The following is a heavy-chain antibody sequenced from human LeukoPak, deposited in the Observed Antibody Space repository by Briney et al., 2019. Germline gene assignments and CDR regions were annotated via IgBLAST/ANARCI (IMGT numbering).Heavy chain of an antibody. Sequence: PGRSLRLSCAASGFTFSSYGMHWVRQAPGKGLEWVAVISSDGSNKYYADSVKGRFTISRDNSKNTLYLQMNSLRAEDTAVYYCAKGSYLITFGGVIPRFDPWGQGTLVTVSS. D-gene: IGHD3-16*02. CDR3: AKGSYLITFGGVIPRFDP. V-gene: IGHV3-30*18. CDR2: ISSDGSNK. CDR1: GFTFSSYG. J-gene: IGHJ5*02.